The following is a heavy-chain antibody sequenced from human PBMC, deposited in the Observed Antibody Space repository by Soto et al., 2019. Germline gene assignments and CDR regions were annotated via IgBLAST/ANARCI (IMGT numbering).Heavy chain of an antibody. CDR1: GFTFIDYI. V-gene: IGHV3-48*01. J-gene: IGHJ1*01. Sequence: PGGSLRLSCAASGFTFIDYIMYWVRQAPGKGLEWVSYISSSGATIYYADSAEGRFTISRDNAKNSLYLQMNSLRAGDTAMYYCARDLYSGSRSFQHWGQGTLVTVSS. D-gene: IGHD1-26*01. CDR2: ISSSGATI. CDR3: ARDLYSGSRSFQH.